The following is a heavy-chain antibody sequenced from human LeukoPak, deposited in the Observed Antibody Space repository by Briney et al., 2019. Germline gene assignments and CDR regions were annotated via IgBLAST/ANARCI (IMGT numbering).Heavy chain of an antibody. V-gene: IGHV4-38-2*02. D-gene: IGHD3-16*01. CDR1: GYSITSGYY. CDR3: ATWGLHFDI. Sequence: PSETLSLMCTVSGYSITSGYYWGWIRQPPGQGLEWIGSFYHSGTYYNPSLKSRVTISVDTSKNQFSLKLSSVTAADTAVYYCATWGLHFDIWGQGTMVTVAS. J-gene: IGHJ3*02. CDR2: FYHSGT.